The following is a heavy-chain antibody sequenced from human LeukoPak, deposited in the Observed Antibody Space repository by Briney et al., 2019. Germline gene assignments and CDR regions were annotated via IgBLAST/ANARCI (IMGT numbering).Heavy chain of an antibody. V-gene: IGHV5-51*01. D-gene: IGHD3-22*01. CDR2: IHPGDSDT. CDR3: ARLFYYDNSKSFDY. J-gene: IGHJ4*02. CDR1: GYTFSNYW. Sequence: GESLKISCTGSGYTFSNYWIVWVRQMPEKGLEWMGIIHPGDSDTTYSPSFQGQVTISADTSIRSAFLQWSNLRASDTAIYYCARLFYYDNSKSFDYWGQGTPVTVSS.